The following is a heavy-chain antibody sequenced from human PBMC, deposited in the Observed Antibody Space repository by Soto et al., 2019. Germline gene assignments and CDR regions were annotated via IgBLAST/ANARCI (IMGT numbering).Heavy chain of an antibody. J-gene: IGHJ4*02. D-gene: IGHD1-26*01. V-gene: IGHV4-34*01. Sequence: QVQLQQWGAGLLKPSETLSLICAVYGGSFSGYYWSWIRQPPGKGLEWIGEINHSGSTNYNPSLKSLVTISVDTSKNQFSLKLSSVTAADTAVYYCARGRNLGGTYLDYWGQGTLVTVSS. CDR2: INHSGST. CDR1: GGSFSGYY. CDR3: ARGRNLGGTYLDY.